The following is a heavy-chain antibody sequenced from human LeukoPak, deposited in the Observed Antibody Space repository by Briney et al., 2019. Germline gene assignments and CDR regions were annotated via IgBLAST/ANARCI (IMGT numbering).Heavy chain of an antibody. V-gene: IGHV4-34*01. CDR2: INHSGST. CDR3: AREGDYYDTSGTLDY. Sequence: SETLSLTCAVYGGSFSGYYWSWIRQPPGKGLEWIGEINHSGSTNYNPSLKSRVTISVDTSKNQFSLKLSSVTAADTAVYYCAREGDYYDTSGTLDYWGQGTLVTVSS. D-gene: IGHD3-22*01. J-gene: IGHJ4*02. CDR1: GGSFSGYY.